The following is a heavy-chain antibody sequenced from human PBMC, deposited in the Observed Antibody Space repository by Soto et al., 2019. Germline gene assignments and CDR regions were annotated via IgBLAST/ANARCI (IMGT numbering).Heavy chain of an antibody. J-gene: IGHJ6*02. CDR1: GLNFRNYA. Sequence: LRLSCAASGLNFRNYAMHWVRQAPGKGLEWVAVIWSDGSEKYYGDSVKGRVTISRDNAKNTLYLQMNSLRAEDTAVYYCARVVYGMDVWGQGTTVTVSS. V-gene: IGHV3-33*01. CDR2: IWSDGSEK. CDR3: ARVVYGMDV.